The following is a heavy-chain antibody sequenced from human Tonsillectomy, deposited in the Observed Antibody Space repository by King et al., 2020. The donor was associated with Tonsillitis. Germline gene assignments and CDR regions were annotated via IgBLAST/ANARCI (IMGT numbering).Heavy chain of an antibody. CDR3: VRDHLYAFDI. CDR1: GFNFNDFS. V-gene: IGHV3-48*01. J-gene: IGHJ3*02. D-gene: IGHD2/OR15-2a*01. CDR2: IRGSGSPI. Sequence: QLVQSGGGLVQPGEPLRLSCEASGFNFNDFSMNWVRQAPGKGLEWISYIRGSGSPIYYADSVGGRFTVSRDNARNSLYLQMNSLRAEDTAVYYCVRDHLYAFDIWGQGTMVTVSS.